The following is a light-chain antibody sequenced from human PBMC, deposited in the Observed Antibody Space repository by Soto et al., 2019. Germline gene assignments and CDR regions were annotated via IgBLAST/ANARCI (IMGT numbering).Light chain of an antibody. CDR2: KAS. Sequence: DIQMTQSPSTLSAAVGDTVTITCRASQIINGWLAWYQQKPGTAPNLLIYKASLLQRGVPSRFGGSGSGTEFPLTISSLQPHDFATYFCQQYDSYPWTFGQGTQVEIE. CDR3: QQYDSYPWT. J-gene: IGKJ1*01. V-gene: IGKV1-5*03. CDR1: QIINGW.